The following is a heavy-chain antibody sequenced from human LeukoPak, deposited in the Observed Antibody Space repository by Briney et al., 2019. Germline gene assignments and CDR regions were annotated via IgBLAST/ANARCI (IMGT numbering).Heavy chain of an antibody. CDR2: IYYSGST. CDR3: ARGRKGRLSSGFDY. D-gene: IGHD2-21*02. J-gene: IGHJ4*02. Sequence: SETLSLTCTVSGGSISSYYWSWIRHPPGKGLEGIGYIYYSGSTNYNPSLKSRFTISVDTSKNQFSLKLSSVTAADTAVYYCARGRKGRLSSGFDYWGQGTLVTVS. V-gene: IGHV4-59*01. CDR1: GGSISSYY.